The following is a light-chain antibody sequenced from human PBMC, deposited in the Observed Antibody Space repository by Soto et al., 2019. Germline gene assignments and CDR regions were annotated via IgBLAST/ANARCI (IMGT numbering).Light chain of an antibody. CDR3: CSYAADRIYV. CDR2: QGT. J-gene: IGLJ1*01. CDR1: SSDVGTYNL. V-gene: IGLV2-23*01. Sequence: ALTHPASVSGSPGQSITISCTGTSSDVGTYNLVSWYQQHPGKGPKLMIYQGTKRPSGVSNRFSGSKSGNTASLTISDLQAEDEADYFCCSYAADRIYVFGSGTKV.